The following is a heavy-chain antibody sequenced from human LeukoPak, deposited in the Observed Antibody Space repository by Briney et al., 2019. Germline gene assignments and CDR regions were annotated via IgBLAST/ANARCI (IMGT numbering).Heavy chain of an antibody. CDR2: INHSGST. CDR1: VGSFSGYY. Sequence: SETLSLTCAVYVGSFSGYYWSWIRQPPGKGLEWIGEINHSGSTNYNSSLKSRVTISVDTSKNQFSLKLSSVAAADTAVYYCARGYYGSGSHCCHMDVWGKGTTITVSA. CDR3: ARGYYGSGSHCCHMDV. D-gene: IGHD3-10*01. J-gene: IGHJ6*04. V-gene: IGHV4-34*01.